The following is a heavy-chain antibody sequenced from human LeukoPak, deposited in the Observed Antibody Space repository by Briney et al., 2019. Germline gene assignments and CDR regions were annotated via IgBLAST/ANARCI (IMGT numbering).Heavy chain of an antibody. J-gene: IGHJ4*02. D-gene: IGHD6-19*01. CDR2: ISSSGSII. CDR3: ARETPDSSGWD. CDR1: GFTFSSYE. V-gene: IGHV3-48*03. Sequence: GGSLRLSCAASGFTFSSYEMNWVRQAPGKGLEFISYISSSGSIIYYADSVKGRFTISRDNAKNSLYLQMNSLRAEDTAVYYCARETPDSSGWDWGQGTLVTVSS.